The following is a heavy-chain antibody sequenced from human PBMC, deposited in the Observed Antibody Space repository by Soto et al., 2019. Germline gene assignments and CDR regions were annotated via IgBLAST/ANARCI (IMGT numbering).Heavy chain of an antibody. CDR2: IYYSGST. D-gene: IGHD6-19*01. CDR1: GGSISSSSYY. Sequence: QLQLQESGPGLVKPSETLSLTCTVYGGSISSSSYYWGWIRQPPGKGLEWIGSIYYSGSTYYNPSLKSRVTISVDTSKNQFSLKLSSVTAADTAVYYCVAGERRYYFDYWGQGTLVTVSS. V-gene: IGHV4-39*01. CDR3: VAGERRYYFDY. J-gene: IGHJ4*02.